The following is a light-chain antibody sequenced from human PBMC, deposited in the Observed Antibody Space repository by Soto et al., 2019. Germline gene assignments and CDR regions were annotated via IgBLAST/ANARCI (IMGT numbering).Light chain of an antibody. V-gene: IGKV1-16*01. CDR2: HAS. CDR1: QDITNY. Sequence: DIQMTQSPSSLSASVGDRVTITCQASQDITNYLHWFQQKPGTAPKVLIYHASNLQSGVPSRFSGSGSGTEFTLTISSLQPDDFATYYCQQYNSYSFGQGSKVDIK. CDR3: QQYNSYS. J-gene: IGKJ1*01.